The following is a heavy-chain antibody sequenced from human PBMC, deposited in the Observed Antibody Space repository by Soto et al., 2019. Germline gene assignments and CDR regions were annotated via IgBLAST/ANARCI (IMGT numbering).Heavy chain of an antibody. CDR2: INHSGST. CDR3: ARGRLYCSGGSCYSYYYGMDV. J-gene: IGHJ6*02. D-gene: IGHD2-15*01. V-gene: IGHV4-34*01. CDR1: GWSFSGYY. Sequence: SETLSLTCAVYGWSFSGYYWSWIRQPPGKGLEWIGEINHSGSTNYNPSLKSRVTISVDTSKNQFSLKLSSVTAADTAVYYCARGRLYCSGGSCYSYYYGMDVWGQGTTVT.